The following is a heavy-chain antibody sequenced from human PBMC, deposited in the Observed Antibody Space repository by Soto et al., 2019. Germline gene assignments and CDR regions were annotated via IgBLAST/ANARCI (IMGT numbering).Heavy chain of an antibody. CDR3: ATCTSSYYISTSQLED. CDR2: MNPKSGTT. Sequence: QVQLVQSGAEVKKPGASVKVSCKASGYTFSNYDVNWVRLATGQGPEWMGGMNPKSGTTVYAQKFQGSVTLTRNTSISTVYMELSSLTSEDTAVYHCATCTSSYYISTSQLEDWGQGTLVTVSS. D-gene: IGHD3-10*01. CDR1: GYTFSNYD. V-gene: IGHV1-8*01. J-gene: IGHJ4*02.